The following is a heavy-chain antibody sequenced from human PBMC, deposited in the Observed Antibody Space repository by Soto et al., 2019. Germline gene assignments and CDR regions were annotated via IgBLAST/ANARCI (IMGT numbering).Heavy chain of an antibody. CDR1: GFTLSSYM. CDR2: ISNSGSSI. CDR3: ARDWSKFSYNYPYYYAMDA. V-gene: IGHV3-48*04. D-gene: IGHD5-18*01. J-gene: IGHJ6*02. Sequence: GGSLRLSCAASGFTLSSYMMNWVRQAPGQGLEWISYISNSGSSIDYADSVKGRFTISRDNAKNSLYLQMNSLRAEDTAVYYCARDWSKFSYNYPYYYAMDAWGQGTTVTVSS.